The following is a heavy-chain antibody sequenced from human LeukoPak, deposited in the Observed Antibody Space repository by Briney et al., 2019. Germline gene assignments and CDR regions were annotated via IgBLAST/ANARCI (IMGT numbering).Heavy chain of an antibody. V-gene: IGHV1-3*01. CDR3: ARQDSGTYYDDY. D-gene: IGHD3-10*01. Sequence: ASVKVSCKTYGYIFTNYAMHWVRQAPGQGLEWMGWINAGTGNTKYSQNFQDRVTLTRDTSATTAYMELNSLRSEDTAVYYCARQDSGTYYDDYWGQGTLVTVSS. CDR1: GYIFTNYA. J-gene: IGHJ4*02. CDR2: INAGTGNT.